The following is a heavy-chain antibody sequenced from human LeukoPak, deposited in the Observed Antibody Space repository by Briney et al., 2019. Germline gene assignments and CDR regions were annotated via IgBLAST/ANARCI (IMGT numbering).Heavy chain of an antibody. CDR2: INPNSGDT. D-gene: IGHD3-3*01. V-gene: IGHV1-2*06. CDR3: ARGNEIFGVETIKTRIDY. J-gene: IGHJ4*02. CDR1: GYTFTGYY. Sequence: GASVKGSCKSSGYTFTGYYMHWVRQAPGQGLEWMGRINPNSGDTKYADKFQGRVTMTRDTSISTAYMELSRLRSDDTAVFYCARGNEIFGVETIKTRIDYWGQGTLVTVST.